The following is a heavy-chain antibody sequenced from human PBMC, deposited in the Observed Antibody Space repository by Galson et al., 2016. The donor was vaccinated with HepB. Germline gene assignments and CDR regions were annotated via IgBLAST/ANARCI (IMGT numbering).Heavy chain of an antibody. Sequence: SLRLSCAASGFTFSKYGMHWVRQAPGKGLEWVAIIWYDGSNKNYADSVEGRFTISRDNSKNTVFLQMNSLRAEDTAVYYCAREGGTGISRGVRDWGQGTTVTVSS. CDR2: IWYDGSNK. J-gene: IGHJ6*02. V-gene: IGHV3-33*01. CDR3: AREGGTGISRGVRD. D-gene: IGHD3-10*01. CDR1: GFTFSKYG.